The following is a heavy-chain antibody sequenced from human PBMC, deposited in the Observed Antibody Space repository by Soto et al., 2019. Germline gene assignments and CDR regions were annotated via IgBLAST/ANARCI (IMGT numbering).Heavy chain of an antibody. CDR1: GFTFSSYG. CDR2: ISYDGSNK. V-gene: IGHV3-30*03. J-gene: IGHJ4*02. Sequence: GGSLRLSCAASGFTFSSYGMHWVRQAPGKGLEWVAVISYDGSNKYYADSVKGRFTISRDNSKNTLYLQMNSLRAEDTAVYYCARDGTLSIAVAGTFDYWGQGTLVTVSS. D-gene: IGHD6-19*01. CDR3: ARDGTLSIAVAGTFDY.